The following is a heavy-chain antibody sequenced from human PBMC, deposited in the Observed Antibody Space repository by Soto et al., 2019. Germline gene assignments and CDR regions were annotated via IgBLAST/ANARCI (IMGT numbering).Heavy chain of an antibody. CDR2: THHSGTT. CDR1: GRPISNRTW. V-gene: IGHV4-4*02. J-gene: IGHJ4*02. CDR3: AREGSGSSFFDY. D-gene: IGHD3-10*01. Sequence: SEALSQTYRHSGRPISNRTWRRWSRQPPGVRLEWIGETHHSGTTNYNPSLKSRVTISVDKSKNQFSLKLSSVTAADTALYYCAREGSGSSFFDYWGQGTLVTVSS.